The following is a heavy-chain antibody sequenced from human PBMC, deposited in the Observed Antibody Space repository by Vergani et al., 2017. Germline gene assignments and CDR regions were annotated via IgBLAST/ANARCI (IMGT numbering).Heavy chain of an antibody. CDR1: GFTFSSYA. D-gene: IGHD5-18*01. V-gene: IGHV3-23*01. CDR2: ISGSGGST. Sequence: EVQLLESGGGLVQPGGSLRLSCAASGFTFSSYAMSWVRQAPGKGLEWVSAISGSGGSTYYADSVKGRFTISRDNSKNTLYLQMNSLRAEDTAVYYCAXDDVQLWFKYYYYYYRDVWGKGTTVTVSS. J-gene: IGHJ6*03. CDR3: AXDDVQLWFKYYYYYYRDV.